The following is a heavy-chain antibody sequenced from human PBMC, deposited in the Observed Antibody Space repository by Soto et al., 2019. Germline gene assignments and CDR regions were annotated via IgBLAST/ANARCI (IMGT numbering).Heavy chain of an antibody. CDR3: ARQGTSTKYYTMDV. CDR1: GFSFSTYS. V-gene: IGHV3-21*01. CDR2: ISSSSSATYI. J-gene: IGHJ6*02. Sequence: GGPLRLSCAGSGFSFSTYSMDWARQAPGKGLEWVSSISSSSSATYINYADSVKGRFTISRDNAQNSLYLQMNSLRPEDTAVYYCARQGTSTKYYTMDVWGQGTTVTVSS. D-gene: IGHD2-2*01.